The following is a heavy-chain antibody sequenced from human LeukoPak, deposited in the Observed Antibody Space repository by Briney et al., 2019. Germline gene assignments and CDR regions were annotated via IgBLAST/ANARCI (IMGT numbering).Heavy chain of an antibody. CDR2: IYYSGST. CDR3: AREGYDSSGYYFVY. J-gene: IGHJ4*02. Sequence: SETLSLTCTVSGGSISSYYWSWIRQPPGKGLEWIGYIYYSGSTNYNPSLKSRVTISVDTSKNQFSLKLSSVTAADTAVYYCAREGYDSSGYYFVYWGQGTLVTVSS. V-gene: IGHV4-59*01. CDR1: GGSISSYY. D-gene: IGHD3-22*01.